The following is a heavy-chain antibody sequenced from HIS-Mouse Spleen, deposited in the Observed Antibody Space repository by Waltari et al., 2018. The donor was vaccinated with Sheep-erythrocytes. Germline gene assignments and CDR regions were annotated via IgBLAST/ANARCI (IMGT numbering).Heavy chain of an antibody. Sequence: QVQLVQSGAEVKKPGSSVKVSCKASGGTFSSYAISWARTAPGKGLEWMGRIIPILGIANYAQKFQGRVTITADKSTSTAYMELSRLRSDDTAVYYCARGYCSSTSCYGYFQHWGQGTLVTVSS. CDR1: GGTFSSYA. V-gene: IGHV1-69*04. CDR2: IIPILGIA. CDR3: ARGYCSSTSCYGYFQH. J-gene: IGHJ1*01. D-gene: IGHD2-2*01.